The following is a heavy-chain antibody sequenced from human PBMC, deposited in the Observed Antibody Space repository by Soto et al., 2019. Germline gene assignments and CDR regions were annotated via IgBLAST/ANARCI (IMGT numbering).Heavy chain of an antibody. CDR3: ALTGRYNSIGDY. D-gene: IGHD1-1*01. CDR2: IYWDDDK. J-gene: IGHJ4*02. V-gene: IGHV2-5*02. Sequence: QITLKESGPTLVKPTQTLTLTCTFSGFSLSTSGVGVGWIRQPPGKALEWLALIYWDDDKRYSPSLKSRLTITKDTSKNQVVLTMTNMDPVDTATYYCALTGRYNSIGDYWGQGTLVTVSS. CDR1: GFSLSTSGVG.